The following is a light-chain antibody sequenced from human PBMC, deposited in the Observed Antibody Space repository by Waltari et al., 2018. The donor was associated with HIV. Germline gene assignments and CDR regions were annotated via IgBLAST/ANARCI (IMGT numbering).Light chain of an antibody. CDR3: QQYNNWWT. CDR2: GAS. V-gene: IGKV3-15*01. CDR1: QSIGSK. J-gene: IGKJ1*01. Sequence: EIVMTQSPATLSVSPGESATLSCRASQSIGSKIAWYQQKPGQAPRLLIYGASTRATGIPARFSGTGSGTEFTLTIGSLQSEDFAVYYCQQYNNWWTFGLGTKVEI.